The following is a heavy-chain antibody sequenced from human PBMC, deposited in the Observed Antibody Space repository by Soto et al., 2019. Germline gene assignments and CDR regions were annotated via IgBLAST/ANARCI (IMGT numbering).Heavy chain of an antibody. CDR1: GFTFSSYG. D-gene: IGHD5-18*01. Sequence: GGSLRLSCAASGFTFSSYGMHWVRQAPGKGLEWVAVIWYDGSNKYYADSVKGRFTISRDNSKNTLYLQMNSLRAEDTAVYYCARDPNVDTAMVPWFDPWGQGTLVTVSS. J-gene: IGHJ5*02. V-gene: IGHV3-33*01. CDR3: ARDPNVDTAMVPWFDP. CDR2: IWYDGSNK.